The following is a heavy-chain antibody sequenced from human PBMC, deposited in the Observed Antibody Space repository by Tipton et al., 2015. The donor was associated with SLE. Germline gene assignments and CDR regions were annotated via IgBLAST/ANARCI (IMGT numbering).Heavy chain of an antibody. CDR1: RLTFGNNP. D-gene: IGHD2-2*01. Sequence: QLVQSGGGLVQPGRSLRLSCTSSRLTFGNNPVIWIRQAPGTGLEWVSYISASAEIIYYADSVMGRFTISRDSAKNSLYLEMNSLRAEDTAVYYCARSRFYYYAVDVWGQETTATFSS. CDR2: ISASAEII. CDR3: ARSRFYYYAVDV. J-gene: IGHJ6*02. V-gene: IGHV3-11*01.